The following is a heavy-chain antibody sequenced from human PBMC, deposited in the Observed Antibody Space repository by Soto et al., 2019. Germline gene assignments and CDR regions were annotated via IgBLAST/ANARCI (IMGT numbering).Heavy chain of an antibody. CDR2: INPNSGGT. CDR3: ARVLDCGGDCYSSDAFDI. Sequence: ASVKVSCKASGYTFTSYAMHWVRQAPGQGLEWMGWINPNSGGTNYAQKFQGRVTMTRDTSISTAYMELSRLRSDDTAVYYCARVLDCGGDCYSSDAFDIWGQGTMVTVSS. CDR1: GYTFTSYA. V-gene: IGHV1-2*02. D-gene: IGHD2-21*02. J-gene: IGHJ3*02.